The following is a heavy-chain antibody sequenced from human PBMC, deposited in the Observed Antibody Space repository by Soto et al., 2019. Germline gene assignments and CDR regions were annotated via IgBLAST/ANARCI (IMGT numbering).Heavy chain of an antibody. V-gene: IGHV3-7*02. D-gene: IGHD6-13*01. CDR2: IKQDGSEK. Sequence: GGSLRLSCAASGFTFSSYWMSWVRQAPGKGLEWVANIKQDGSEKYYVDSVKGRFTISRDNAKNSLFLQMSNLRAEDTAVYYCASRTAAAGIVAWGQGTLVTVSS. J-gene: IGHJ4*02. CDR3: ASRTAAAGIVA. CDR1: GFTFSSYW.